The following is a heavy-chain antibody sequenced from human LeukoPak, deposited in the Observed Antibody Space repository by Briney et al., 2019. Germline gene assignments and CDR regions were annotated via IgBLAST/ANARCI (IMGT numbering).Heavy chain of an antibody. CDR3: ARGGGPLSYYFDY. D-gene: IGHD2-15*01. CDR1: GGSISSGGYY. V-gene: IGHV4-31*03. J-gene: IGHJ4*02. CDR2: LYSSGST. Sequence: PSETLSLTCTVSGGSISSGGYYWSWIRQHPGKGLEWIGYLYSSGSTYDNPSLKSRVTISVDTSKNQFSLKLSSVTAEDTAVYYCARGGGPLSYYFDYWGQGTLVTVSS.